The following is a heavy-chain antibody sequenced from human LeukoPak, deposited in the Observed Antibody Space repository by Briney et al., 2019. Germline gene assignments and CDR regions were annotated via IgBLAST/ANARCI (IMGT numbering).Heavy chain of an antibody. CDR2: IYSGGST. CDR1: GFTVSSNY. J-gene: IGHJ4*02. V-gene: IGHV3-53*01. Sequence: GGSLRLSCAASGFTVSSNYMSWVRQAPGKGLEWVSVIYSGGSTYYADSVKGRFTISRDNSKNTLYLQMNSLRAEDTAVYYCARDRDVTTVVTNYCLDYWGQGTLVTVSS. D-gene: IGHD4-23*01. CDR3: ARDRDVTTVVTNYCLDY.